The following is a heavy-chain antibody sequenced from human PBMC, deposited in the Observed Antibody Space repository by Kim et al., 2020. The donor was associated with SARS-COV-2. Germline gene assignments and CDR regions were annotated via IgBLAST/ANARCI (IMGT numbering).Heavy chain of an antibody. CDR3: TRSPVGESGTYGVFDP. CDR2: ISYSGLS. J-gene: IGHJ5*02. Sequence: SETLSLTCTSSGGSIISAGYYWNWVRQLPGKGLEWIGYISYSGLSNYNPPLRSRVFISLDASKSQISVELRSVTAADAAVYYCTRSPVGESGTYGVFDP. V-gene: IGHV4-31*03. D-gene: IGHD3-10*01. CDR1: GGSIISAGYY.